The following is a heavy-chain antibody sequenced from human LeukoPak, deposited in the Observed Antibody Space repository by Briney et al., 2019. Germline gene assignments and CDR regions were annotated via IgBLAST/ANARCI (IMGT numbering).Heavy chain of an antibody. Sequence: SETLSLTCTVSGYSISSGYYWGWIRQPPGKGLEWIGSIYHSGSTNYNPSLKSRVTISVDTSKNQFSLKLSSVTAADTAVYYCARGYSYADSWGQGTLVTVSS. CDR1: GYSISSGYY. CDR2: IYHSGST. D-gene: IGHD5-18*01. CDR3: ARGYSYADS. V-gene: IGHV4-38-2*02. J-gene: IGHJ5*01.